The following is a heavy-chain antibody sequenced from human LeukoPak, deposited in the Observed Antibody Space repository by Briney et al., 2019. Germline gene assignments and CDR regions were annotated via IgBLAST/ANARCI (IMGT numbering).Heavy chain of an antibody. V-gene: IGHV1-46*01. Sequence: ASVKVSRKASGYTFTSYYMHWVRQAPGQGLEWMGIINPSGGSTSYAQKFQGRVTMTRDTSTSTVYMELSSLRSEDTAVYYCARDGDGYSIYGDGMDVWGQGTTVTVSS. CDR1: GYTFTSYY. CDR2: INPSGGST. D-gene: IGHD5-24*01. CDR3: ARDGDGYSIYGDGMDV. J-gene: IGHJ6*02.